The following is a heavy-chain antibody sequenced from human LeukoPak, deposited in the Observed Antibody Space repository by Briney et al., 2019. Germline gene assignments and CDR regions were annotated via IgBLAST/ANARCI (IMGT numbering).Heavy chain of an antibody. D-gene: IGHD2-2*02. CDR2: INPNSGGT. V-gene: IGHV1-2*02. CDR3: ATEDCSSTSCDTVFDY. J-gene: IGHJ4*02. CDR1: GYTFTGYY. Sequence: ASVKVSCKASGYTFTGYYMHWVRQAPGQGLEWMGWINPNSGGTNYAQKFQGRVTMTRDTSISTAYMELSRLRSDDTAVYYCATEDCSSTSCDTVFDYWGQGTLVTVSS.